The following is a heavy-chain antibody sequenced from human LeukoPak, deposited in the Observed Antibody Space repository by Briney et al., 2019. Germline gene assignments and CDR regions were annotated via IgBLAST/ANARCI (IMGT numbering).Heavy chain of an antibody. CDR3: ARDRNDVIDY. CDR1: GGSISSYY. Sequence: PSETLSLICTVSGGSISSYYWSWIRQPPGKGLEWIGYIYYSGSTNYNPSLKSRVTISVDTSKNQFSLKLSSVTAADTAVYYCARDRNDVIDYWGQGTLVTVSS. V-gene: IGHV4-59*01. D-gene: IGHD1-1*01. CDR2: IYYSGST. J-gene: IGHJ4*02.